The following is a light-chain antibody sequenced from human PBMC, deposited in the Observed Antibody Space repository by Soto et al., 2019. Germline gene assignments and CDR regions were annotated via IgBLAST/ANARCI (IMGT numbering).Light chain of an antibody. CDR3: QQYGSSPIT. CDR1: QSVRSN. V-gene: IGKV3-20*01. Sequence: EIVLTQSPGTLSVSAGERATLSWRASQSVRSNLAWYQQKPGQAPRLLIYGASSRATGIPDRVSGSGSGTEFTFTITRLEPEDFEVYYCQQYGSSPITFGQGTRLEI. J-gene: IGKJ5*01. CDR2: GAS.